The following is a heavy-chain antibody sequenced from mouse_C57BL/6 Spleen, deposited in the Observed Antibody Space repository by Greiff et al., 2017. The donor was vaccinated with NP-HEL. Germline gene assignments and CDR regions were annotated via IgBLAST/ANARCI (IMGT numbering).Heavy chain of an antibody. CDR2: IRLKSDNYAT. J-gene: IGHJ3*01. CDR1: GFTFSNYW. V-gene: IGHV6-3*01. Sequence: EVKVEESGGGLVQPGGSMKLSCVASGFTFSNYWMNWVRQSPEKGLEWVAQIRLKSDNYATHYAESVKGRFTISRDDSKRSVYLQMNNLRAEDTGSYYCTGDYDYDVAYWGQGTLVTVSA. D-gene: IGHD2-4*01. CDR3: TGDYDYDVAY.